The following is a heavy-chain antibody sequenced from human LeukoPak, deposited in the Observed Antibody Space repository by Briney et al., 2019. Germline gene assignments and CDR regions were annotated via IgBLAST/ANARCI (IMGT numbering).Heavy chain of an antibody. Sequence: SETLSLTCTVSGGSISSYYWSWIRQPAGKGLEWIGRIYTSGSTNYNPSLKSRVTMSVATSKNQFSLKLSSVTAADTAVYYCARGRLRWELGDGVLFDYWGQGTLVTVSS. CDR2: IYTSGST. CDR3: ARGRLRWELGDGVLFDY. CDR1: GGSISSYY. D-gene: IGHD4-23*01. V-gene: IGHV4-4*07. J-gene: IGHJ4*02.